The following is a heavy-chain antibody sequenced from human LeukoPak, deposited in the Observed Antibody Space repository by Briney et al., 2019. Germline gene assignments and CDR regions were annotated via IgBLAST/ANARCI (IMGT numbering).Heavy chain of an antibody. V-gene: IGHV1-46*01. Sequence: AAVKVSCKASGYTFTSYYMHWVRQAPGQGLEWMGIINPSGGSTSYAQKFQGRVTMTRDTSTSTVYMELSSLRSEDTAVYYCARDYITMVRGVIDYYYYGMDVWGQGTTVTVSS. J-gene: IGHJ6*02. CDR2: INPSGGST. CDR1: GYTFTSYY. D-gene: IGHD3-10*01. CDR3: ARDYITMVRGVIDYYYYGMDV.